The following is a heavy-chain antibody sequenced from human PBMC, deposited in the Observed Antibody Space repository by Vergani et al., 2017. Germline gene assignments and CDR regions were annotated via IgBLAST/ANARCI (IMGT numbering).Heavy chain of an antibody. J-gene: IGHJ6*03. CDR1: GYTFTGYY. V-gene: IGHV1-2*02. CDR3: ARVTTFVPSDYYYYMDV. D-gene: IGHD2-21*02. Sequence: QVQLVQSGAEVKKPGASVKVSCKASGYTFTGYYMHWVRQAPGQGLEWRGWINPNSGGKNYAQQFQGRVTMTRDTSISTAYMELSRVRSDDTAVYYCARVTTFVPSDYYYYMDVWGK. CDR2: INPNSGGK.